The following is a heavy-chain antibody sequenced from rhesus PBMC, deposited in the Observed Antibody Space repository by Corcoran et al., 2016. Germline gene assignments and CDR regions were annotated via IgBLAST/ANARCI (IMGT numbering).Heavy chain of an antibody. CDR3: ARDPRLGSRTGAFDY. CDR2: ISGSSGST. D-gene: IGHD6-25*01. Sequence: QVQLQESGPGLVKPSETLSLTCAVSRGSIRSGNWWCVIRHPHGKGLEWIGYISGSSGSTYSNPSLKSRVTISTDTSKNQLSLRLSSVTAADTAVYYCARDPRLGSRTGAFDYWGQGVLVTVSS. J-gene: IGHJ4*01. CDR1: RGSIRSGNW. V-gene: IGHV4S19*01.